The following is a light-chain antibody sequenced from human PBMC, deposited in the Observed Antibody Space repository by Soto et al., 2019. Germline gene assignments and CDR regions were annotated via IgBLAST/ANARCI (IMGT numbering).Light chain of an antibody. CDR1: QSVSSN. CDR2: GAS. V-gene: IGKV3-15*01. CDR3: QHYNNRPLT. J-gene: IGKJ4*01. Sequence: RRQSPGTLSVSPGERATLSCRASQSVSSNLAWYLQKPGLAPRPRILGASTRATGIPARFSGSGSGTEFALPISSLQPEDFAIYYCQHYNNRPLTFGGGTKVDIK.